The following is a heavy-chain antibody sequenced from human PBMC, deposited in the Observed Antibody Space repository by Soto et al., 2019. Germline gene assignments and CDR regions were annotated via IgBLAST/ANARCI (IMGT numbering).Heavy chain of an antibody. CDR3: AKDLTDIVVVVAATILDY. V-gene: IGHV3-23*01. D-gene: IGHD2-15*01. Sequence: GGSLRLSCAASGFTFSSYAMSWVRQAPGKGLEWVSAISGSGGSTYYADSVKGRFTISRDNSKNTLYLQMNSLRAEDTAVYYCAKDLTDIVVVVAATILDYWGQGTLVTVSS. J-gene: IGHJ4*02. CDR1: GFTFSSYA. CDR2: ISGSGGST.